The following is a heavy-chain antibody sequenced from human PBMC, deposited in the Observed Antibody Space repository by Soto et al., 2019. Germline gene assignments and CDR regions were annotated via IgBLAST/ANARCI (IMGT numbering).Heavy chain of an antibody. CDR2: IWYDGSNK. J-gene: IGHJ5*02. CDR1: GFTFSSYG. CDR3: ARDETSGIAEGAPNWFDP. D-gene: IGHD6-13*01. V-gene: IGHV3-33*01. Sequence: QVQLVESGGGVVQPGRSLRLSCAASGFTFSSYGMHWVRQAPGKGLEWVAVIWYDGSNKYYADSVKGRFTISRDNSKNTLYLQMKRLRAEDTDVYYCARDETSGIAEGAPNWFDPWGQGTLVTVSS.